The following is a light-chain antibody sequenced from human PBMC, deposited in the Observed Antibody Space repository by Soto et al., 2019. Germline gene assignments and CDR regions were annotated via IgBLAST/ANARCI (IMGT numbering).Light chain of an antibody. J-gene: IGKJ2*01. CDR2: GAS. CDR1: QNIGKY. CDR3: QQSYNLPRT. Sequence: DIQMTQSPSSLSASSGDRVTITCRASQNIGKYLIWYQQKPWRPPKVLVYGASNLQSGVSSRFSGDGFGTEFSLTINSLRPEDFATYYCQQSYNLPRTFGQGTTLETK. V-gene: IGKV1-39*01.